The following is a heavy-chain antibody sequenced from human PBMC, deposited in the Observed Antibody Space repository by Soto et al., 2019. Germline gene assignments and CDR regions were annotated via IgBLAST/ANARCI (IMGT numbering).Heavy chain of an antibody. CDR3: AREGIAAAGTHYYYYYGMDV. V-gene: IGHV1-46*01. D-gene: IGHD6-13*01. Sequence: ASVKVSCKASGYTFTSYYMHWVRQAPGQGLEWMGIINPSGGSTSYAQKFQGRVTMTRDTSTSTVYMELSSLRSEDTAVYYCAREGIAAAGTHYYYYYGMDVWGQGTTVTVLL. CDR1: GYTFTSYY. J-gene: IGHJ6*02. CDR2: INPSGGST.